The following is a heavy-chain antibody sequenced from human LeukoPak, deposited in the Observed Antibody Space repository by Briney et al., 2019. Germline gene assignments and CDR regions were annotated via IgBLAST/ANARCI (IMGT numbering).Heavy chain of an antibody. CDR3: AKDASVNWNNFDC. Sequence: GGSLRLSCAASGFTFSSYGMHWVRQAPGKGLEWVAVISYDGSNKYYADSVKGRFTISRDNSKNTLYLQMNSLRAEDTAVYYCAKDASVNWNNFDCWGQGTLVTVSS. J-gene: IGHJ4*02. V-gene: IGHV3-30*18. CDR1: GFTFSSYG. D-gene: IGHD1/OR15-1a*01. CDR2: ISYDGSNK.